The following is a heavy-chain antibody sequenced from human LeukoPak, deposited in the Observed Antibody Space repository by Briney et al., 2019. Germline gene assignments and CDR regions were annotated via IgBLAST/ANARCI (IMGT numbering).Heavy chain of an antibody. CDR1: GFTFRNAW. D-gene: IGHD2-15*01. Sequence: GGSLRLSCTASGFTFRNAWMSWVRQAPGKGLEGVGRIRSEVDGGTADYAAAVEGRFTISRDDSNNKLYLQMNSLKTEDTAVYYCNTDSMEDIRGYCTGGRCGGIDYWGQGTLVTVSS. V-gene: IGHV3-15*01. CDR3: NTDSMEDIRGYCTGGRCGGIDY. CDR2: IRSEVDGGTA. J-gene: IGHJ4*02.